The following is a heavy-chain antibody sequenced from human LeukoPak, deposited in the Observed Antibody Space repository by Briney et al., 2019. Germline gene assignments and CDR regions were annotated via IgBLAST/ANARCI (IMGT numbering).Heavy chain of an antibody. CDR3: AGSHADYDDYYFDMDV. CDR1: GYTFTTYD. J-gene: IGHJ6*02. V-gene: IGHV1-8*01. CDR2: MNPDNGDT. D-gene: IGHD4-17*01. Sequence: ASVKVSCKASGYTFTTYDVSWVRQAPGQGLEWMGWMNPDNGDTGYAQKFEGRVTMTRNTSINTAYMELSSLRSEDTAMYYCAGSHADYDDYYFDMDVWGHGTTVTVSS.